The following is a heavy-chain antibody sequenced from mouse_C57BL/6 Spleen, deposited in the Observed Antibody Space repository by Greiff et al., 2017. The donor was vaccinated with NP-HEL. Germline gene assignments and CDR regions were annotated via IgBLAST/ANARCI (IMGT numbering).Heavy chain of an antibody. D-gene: IGHD2-1*01. Sequence: VQLQQSGAELVRPGSSVKLSCKASGYTFTSYWMHWVKQRPIQGLEWIGNIDPSDSETHYNQKFKDKATLTVDKSSSTAYMQLSSLTSEDSAVYYCARGEDYGNAAWFAYWGQGTLVTVSA. CDR2: IDPSDSET. J-gene: IGHJ3*01. CDR1: GYTFTSYW. CDR3: ARGEDYGNAAWFAY. V-gene: IGHV1-52*01.